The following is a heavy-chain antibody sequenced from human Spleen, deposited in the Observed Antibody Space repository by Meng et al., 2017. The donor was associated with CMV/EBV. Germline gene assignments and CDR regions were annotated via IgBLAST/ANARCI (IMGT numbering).Heavy chain of an antibody. Sequence: SVKVSCKASGGTFSSYAISWVRQAPGQGLEWMGGIIPIFGTANYAQKFQGRVTITTDESTSTAYMELSSLRSEDTAVYYCARGRYYYDSSGRGGLDYWGQGTLVTVSS. CDR2: IIPIFGTA. CDR3: ARGRYYYDSSGRGGLDY. V-gene: IGHV1-69*05. J-gene: IGHJ4*02. CDR1: GGTFSSYA. D-gene: IGHD3-22*01.